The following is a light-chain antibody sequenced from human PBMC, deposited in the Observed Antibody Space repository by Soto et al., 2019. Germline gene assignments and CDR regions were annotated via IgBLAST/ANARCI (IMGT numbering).Light chain of an antibody. CDR3: FSYTTTHTWV. V-gene: IGLV2-14*03. CDR2: DVN. Sequence: QSVLTQPASVSGSPGQSITISCTGTSSDVGRYNFVSWYQQHPGKAPKLVISDVNHRPAGVSNRFSGSKSGNTASLTISGLQAEDEADYYCFSYTTTHTWVFGGGTKVTVL. CDR1: SSDVGRYNF. J-gene: IGLJ3*02.